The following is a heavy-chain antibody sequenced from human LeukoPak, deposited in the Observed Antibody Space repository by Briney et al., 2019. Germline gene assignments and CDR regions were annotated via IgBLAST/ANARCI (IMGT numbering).Heavy chain of an antibody. V-gene: IGHV3-48*03. Sequence: GGSLRLSCAASGFTFSSHEMNWVRQAPGKGLEWVSYISSSGSTIYYADSVKGRFTISRDNAKNSLYLQMNSLRAEDTAVYYCARGGYYDSSGYYNYWGQGTLVTVSS. CDR3: ARGGYYDSSGYYNY. D-gene: IGHD3-22*01. CDR2: ISSSGSTI. J-gene: IGHJ4*02. CDR1: GFTFSSHE.